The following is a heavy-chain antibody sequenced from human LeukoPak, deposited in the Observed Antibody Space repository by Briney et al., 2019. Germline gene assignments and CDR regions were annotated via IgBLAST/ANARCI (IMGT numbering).Heavy chain of an antibody. D-gene: IGHD3-22*01. V-gene: IGHV3-7*03. CDR1: GFTFSSYW. CDR3: AKGSVVITSNFDY. CDR2: IKQDGSEK. J-gene: IGHJ4*02. Sequence: PGGSLRLSCAASGFTFSSYWMSWVRQAPGKGLEWVANIKQDGSEKYYVDSVKGRFTISRDNAKNSLYLQMNSLRAEDTALYYCAKGSVVITSNFDYWGQGTLVTVSS.